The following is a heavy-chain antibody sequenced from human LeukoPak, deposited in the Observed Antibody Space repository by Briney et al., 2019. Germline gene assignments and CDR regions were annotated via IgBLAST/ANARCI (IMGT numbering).Heavy chain of an antibody. CDR3: ARADYDSSGYRIFDY. V-gene: IGHV3-13*01. Sequence: GGSLRLSCAASGFTFSSYDMHWVRQPTGKGLEWVSAIGTAGDTYYPGSVKGRFTISRENAKNSLYLQMNSLRAGDTAVYYCARADYDSSGYRIFDYWGQGTLATVSS. CDR1: GFTFSSYD. CDR2: IGTAGDT. D-gene: IGHD3-22*01. J-gene: IGHJ4*02.